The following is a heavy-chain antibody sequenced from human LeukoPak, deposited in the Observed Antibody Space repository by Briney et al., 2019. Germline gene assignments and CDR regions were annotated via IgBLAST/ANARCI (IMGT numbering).Heavy chain of an antibody. CDR1: GGSIDTYY. CDR2: IYYTGST. D-gene: IGHD6-19*01. V-gene: IGHV4-59*01. J-gene: IGHJ4*02. Sequence: KPSETLSPTCTVSGGSIDTYYWTWIRQPPGKGLEYIAYIYYTGSTDYNPSFKSRVRMSLDTSKNQFSLVLNSVTAADTAVYYCARGRYGGGWYDYWGQGTLVTVSS. CDR3: ARGRYGGGWYDY.